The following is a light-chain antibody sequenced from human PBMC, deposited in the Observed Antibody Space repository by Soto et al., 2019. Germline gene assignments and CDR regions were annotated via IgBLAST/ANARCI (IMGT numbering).Light chain of an antibody. J-gene: IGLJ3*02. V-gene: IGLV1-40*01. Sequence: QSVLTQPPSVSGAPGQRVTISCTGSSSNIGAGYDVHWYQQLPGTAPKLLIFGNNNRPSGVPDRFSGSKSGTSASLAITGLQAEDEADYYCQSYDSSVSGWVFGGGTEVTVL. CDR2: GNN. CDR1: SSNIGAGYD. CDR3: QSYDSSVSGWV.